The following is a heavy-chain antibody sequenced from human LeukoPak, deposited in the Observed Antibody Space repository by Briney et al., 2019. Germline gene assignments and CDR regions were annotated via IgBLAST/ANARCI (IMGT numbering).Heavy chain of an antibody. V-gene: IGHV3-48*03. CDR1: GSTFSRFE. CDR2: ISSSGSTI. D-gene: IGHD5-12*01. J-gene: IGHJ3*02. CDR3: ARDRWLRYLSPDAFDI. Sequence: GGSLTLSCAASGSTFSRFEMNCVPDAPGRGGGWVSYISSSGSTIYYPDSVKGRFTIARDNAKNSLYLQMNSLRAEDTAVYYCARDRWLRYLSPDAFDIWGQGTMVTVSS.